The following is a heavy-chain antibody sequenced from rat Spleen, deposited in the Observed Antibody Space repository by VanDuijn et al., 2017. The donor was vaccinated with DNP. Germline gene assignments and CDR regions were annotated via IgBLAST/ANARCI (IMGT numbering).Heavy chain of an antibody. J-gene: IGHJ3*01. Sequence: EVQVIESGGGFVQPGGSMKLSCEASGFTFRSFPMAWVRQAPTKGREWVASISPSGGSSYYRDSVKGRVTISRDNAKSTLYLQMDSLRSEDTATYYCASRSLDWFAYWGQGTLVTVSS. CDR1: GFTFRSFP. CDR3: ASRSLDWFAY. V-gene: IGHV5-46*01. CDR2: ISPSGGSS. D-gene: IGHD1-11*01.